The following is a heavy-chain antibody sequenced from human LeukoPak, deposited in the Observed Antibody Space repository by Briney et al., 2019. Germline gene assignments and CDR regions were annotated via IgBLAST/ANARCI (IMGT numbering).Heavy chain of an antibody. CDR2: INPNSGGT. V-gene: IGHV1-2*02. CDR3: ARDYDFWSGYYTFDY. D-gene: IGHD3-3*01. Sequence: GASEKVSCKASGYTFTGYYMHWVRQAPGQGLEWMGWINPNSGGTNYAQKFQGRVTMTRDTSISTAYMELSRLRSDDTAVYYCARDYDFWSGYYTFDYWGQGTLVTVTS. CDR1: GYTFTGYY. J-gene: IGHJ4*02.